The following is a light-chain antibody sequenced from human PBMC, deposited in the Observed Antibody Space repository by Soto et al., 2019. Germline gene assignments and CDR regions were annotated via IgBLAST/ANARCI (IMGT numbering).Light chain of an antibody. J-gene: IGKJ5*01. CDR3: QQYNSYPYT. CDR2: KAS. V-gene: IGKV1-5*03. CDR1: QSISSW. Sequence: DIPMTPAPSTQYGAVGYRVALTCRASQSISSWFAWYQKKPGKAPKLLIYKASSLESGVPSRLRGSGSGTELTITISSLQSDEFETYDCQQYNSYPYTFGQGTRLEI.